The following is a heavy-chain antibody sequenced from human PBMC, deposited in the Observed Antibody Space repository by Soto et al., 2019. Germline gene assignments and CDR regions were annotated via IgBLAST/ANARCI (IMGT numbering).Heavy chain of an antibody. Sequence: GSLRLSCAASGFTFSSYGMHWVRQAPGKGLEWVAVISYDGSNKYYADSVKGRFTISRDNSKNTLYLQMNSLRAEDTAVYYCANPLDTAMATWGQGTLVTVSS. CDR1: GFTFSSYG. CDR3: ANPLDTAMAT. D-gene: IGHD5-18*01. J-gene: IGHJ5*02. V-gene: IGHV3-30*18. CDR2: ISYDGSNK.